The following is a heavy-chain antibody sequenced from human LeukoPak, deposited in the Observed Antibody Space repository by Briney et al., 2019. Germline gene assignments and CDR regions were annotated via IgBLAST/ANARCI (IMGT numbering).Heavy chain of an antibody. CDR3: TTDGGGYCSGGSCP. CDR2: ISYDGTNK. V-gene: IGHV3-30-3*01. D-gene: IGHD2-15*01. Sequence: GGSLRLSCAAFGFTFSSYALHWVRQAPGKGLDWVAVISYDGTNKYYADSVRGRFTISRDNSKNTLYLQMNSLKTEDTAVYYCTTDGGGYCSGGSCPWGQGTLVTVSS. J-gene: IGHJ5*02. CDR1: GFTFSSYA.